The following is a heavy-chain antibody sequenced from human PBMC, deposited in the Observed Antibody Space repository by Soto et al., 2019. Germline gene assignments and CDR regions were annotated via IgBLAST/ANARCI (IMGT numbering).Heavy chain of an antibody. J-gene: IGHJ6*02. CDR1: GFSLSTSGMC. Sequence: GSGPTLVNPTQTLTLTCTFSGFSLSTSGMCVSWIRQPPGKALEWLALIDWDDDKYYSTSLKTRLTISKDTSKNQVVLTMTNMDPVDAATYYCARIQSSGGSCYSGYYYYGMDVWGQGTTVTVSS. CDR2: IDWDDDK. V-gene: IGHV2-70*01. CDR3: ARIQSSGGSCYSGYYYYGMDV. D-gene: IGHD2-15*01.